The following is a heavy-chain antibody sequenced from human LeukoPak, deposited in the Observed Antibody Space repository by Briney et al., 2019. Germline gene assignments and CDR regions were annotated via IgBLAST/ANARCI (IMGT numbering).Heavy chain of an antibody. Sequence: GGSLRLSCGASGFTFSSYEMNWVRQAPGKGLEWVSYISSTGTTIYYADSVKGRFTILRDNAKNSLYLQMNSLRAEDTAVYYCAREIGMDVWGQGTTVTVSS. V-gene: IGHV3-48*03. CDR3: AREIGMDV. CDR1: GFTFSSYE. J-gene: IGHJ6*02. CDR2: ISSTGTTI.